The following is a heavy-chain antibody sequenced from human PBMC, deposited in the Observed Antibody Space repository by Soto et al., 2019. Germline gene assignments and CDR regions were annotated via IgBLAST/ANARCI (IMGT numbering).Heavy chain of an antibody. CDR3: VRDQYFFASSGYYDY. CDR1: GYTFVSYG. J-gene: IGHJ4*02. CDR2: ISPYNGNT. V-gene: IGHV1-18*01. Sequence: QVQLVQSGAEVKQPGASVKVSCKVSGYTFVSYGIAWVRQAPGQGLEWMGWISPYNGNTNYAQKLQGRVTMTTDTSTSTAYMDLTSLRSDDTAVYYCVRDQYFFASSGYYDYWGQGTLVTVSS. D-gene: IGHD3-22*01.